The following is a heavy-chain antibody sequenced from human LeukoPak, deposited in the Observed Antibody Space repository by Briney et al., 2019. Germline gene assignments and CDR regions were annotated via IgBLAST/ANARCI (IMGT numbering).Heavy chain of an antibody. V-gene: IGHV3-23*01. D-gene: IGHD1-26*01. J-gene: IGHJ5*01. CDR2: IGAYATRT. Sequence: GGSLRLSCVASGFDFSSYAMTWVRQAPGRGLEWVSTIGAYATRTYYADSVKGRFTTSRENSKSTLSLQMNSLRAEDTALYYCAKDPLGGGSSLINWFDSWGQGVWVTVSS. CDR1: GFDFSSYA. CDR3: AKDPLGGGSSLINWFDS.